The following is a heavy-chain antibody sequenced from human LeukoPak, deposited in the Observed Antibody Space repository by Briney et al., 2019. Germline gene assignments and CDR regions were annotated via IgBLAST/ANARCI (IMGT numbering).Heavy chain of an antibody. CDR1: GGSISSYYW. Sequence: TLSLTCTVSGGSISSYYWNWIRQPPVKGLEWLALIYWDDDKRYSPSLKSRLTITKDTSKNQVVLTMTNMDPVDTATYYCAHRPVAVAGTFDYWGQGTLVTVSS. J-gene: IGHJ4*02. D-gene: IGHD6-19*01. V-gene: IGHV2-5*08. CDR2: IYWDDDK. CDR3: AHRPVAVAGTFDY.